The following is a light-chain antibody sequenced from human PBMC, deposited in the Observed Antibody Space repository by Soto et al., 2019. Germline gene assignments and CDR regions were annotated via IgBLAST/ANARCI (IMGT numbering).Light chain of an antibody. CDR3: LQHSDYPFS. Sequence: DIQMTQSPSSLSASVGDRVTITCRASQGIRVALGWYQQKPGKVPKRLIYSASSLQNGVPSRFSGSGSETEFTLTISGLQPEDFATYYCLQHSDYPFSFGQGTRLEI. V-gene: IGKV1-17*01. CDR2: SAS. J-gene: IGKJ2*01. CDR1: QGIRVA.